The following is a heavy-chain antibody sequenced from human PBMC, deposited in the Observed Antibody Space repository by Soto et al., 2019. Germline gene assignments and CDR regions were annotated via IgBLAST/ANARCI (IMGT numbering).Heavy chain of an antibody. D-gene: IGHD3-10*01. CDR3: ARGYGSGSYYNY. V-gene: IGHV4-34*01. J-gene: IGHJ4*02. CDR2: INRGGDT. Sequence: QVHLEQWGAGLLKPSETLSLTCAVYGGTSSGFYWSWIRQPPGKGLEWIGEINRGGDTTYYPSLRSRLTISLDTSKNQFSLTLTSVTAADTAVYYCARGYGSGSYYNYWGQGTLVTVSS. CDR1: GGTSSGFY.